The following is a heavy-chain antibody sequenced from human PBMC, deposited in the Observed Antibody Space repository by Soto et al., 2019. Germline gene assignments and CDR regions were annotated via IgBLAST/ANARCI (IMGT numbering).Heavy chain of an antibody. J-gene: IGHJ6*03. Sequence: PGGSLRLSCAASGFTFSNHAMSWVRQAPGKGLEWVSAISNSGGRTYYADSVTGRFTISRDNSKNTLYVQMNSLRAEDTAFYYCAGGGSIVVATRRLMDVWGKGTTVTVSS. CDR1: GFTFSNHA. V-gene: IGHV3-23*01. D-gene: IGHD3-22*01. CDR2: ISNSGGRT. CDR3: AGGGSIVVATRRLMDV.